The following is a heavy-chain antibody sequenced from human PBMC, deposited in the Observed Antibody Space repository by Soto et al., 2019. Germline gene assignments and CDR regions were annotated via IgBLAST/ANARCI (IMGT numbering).Heavy chain of an antibody. V-gene: IGHV4-59*01. CDR1: GGSISSYY. Sequence: QVQLQESGPGLVKPSETLSLTCTVSGGSISSYYWSWIRQPPGKGLEWIGYIYYSGSTNYNPSLKSRVTISVDTSKNQFSVKLSSVTAADTAVYYCARELFGRSVWFDPWGQGTLVTVSS. D-gene: IGHD3-10*01. CDR3: ARELFGRSVWFDP. J-gene: IGHJ5*02. CDR2: IYYSGST.